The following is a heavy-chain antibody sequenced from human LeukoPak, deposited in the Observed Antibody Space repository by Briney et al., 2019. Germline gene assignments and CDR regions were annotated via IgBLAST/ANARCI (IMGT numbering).Heavy chain of an antibody. CDR2: IYYSGST. CDR3: ATGYYDFWSGYPSTPRD. Sequence: SETLSLTCTVSGGSISSYYWSWIRQPPGKGLEWIGYIYYSGSTNYNPSLKSRVTISVDTSKNQFSLKLSSVTAADTAVYYCATGYYDFWSGYPSTPRDWGQGTLVTVS. D-gene: IGHD3-3*01. CDR1: GGSISSYY. V-gene: IGHV4-59*01. J-gene: IGHJ4*02.